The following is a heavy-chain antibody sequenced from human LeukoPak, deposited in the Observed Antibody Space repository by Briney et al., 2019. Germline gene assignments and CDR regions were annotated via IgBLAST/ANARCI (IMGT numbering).Heavy chain of an antibody. CDR3: AKDFFGSARAFDY. J-gene: IGHJ4*02. V-gene: IGHV3-23*01. Sequence: GGSLRLSCAASGFISSSYTMSWVRQPPGKGLEWVSGISGGGDNTYYADSVKGRYTISRDNSKNAVLLQMNGLRAEDTAVYYCAKDFFGSARAFDYWGQGTLVTVSS. CDR2: ISGGGDNT. CDR1: GFISSSYT. D-gene: IGHD3-10*01.